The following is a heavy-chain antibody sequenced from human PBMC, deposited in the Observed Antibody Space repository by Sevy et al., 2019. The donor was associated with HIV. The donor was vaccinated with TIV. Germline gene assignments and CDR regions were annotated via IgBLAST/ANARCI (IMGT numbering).Heavy chain of an antibody. V-gene: IGHV3-23*01. CDR1: GFTFSSYA. D-gene: IGHD3-22*01. Sequence: GGSLRLSCAASGFTFSSYAMSWVRQAPGKGLEWVSAISGSGGSTYYADSVKGRFTISRDNSKNTLYLQMNSLRAEDTAVYYCAKEYYYDSSGYYFFDYWGQGTLVTISS. J-gene: IGHJ4*02. CDR2: ISGSGGST. CDR3: AKEYYYDSSGYYFFDY.